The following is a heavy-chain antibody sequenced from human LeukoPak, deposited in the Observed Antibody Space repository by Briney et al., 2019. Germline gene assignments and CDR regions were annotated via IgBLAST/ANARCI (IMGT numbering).Heavy chain of an antibody. J-gene: IGHJ4*02. CDR2: IYYSGST. CDR1: GGSISSYY. D-gene: IGHD6-19*01. Sequence: PSETLSLTCTVSGGSISSYYWGWIRQPPGKGLEWIGYIYYSGSTNYNPSLKSRVTISVDTSKSQFSLKLSSVTAADTAVYYCARSRGSGFSYWGQGTLVTVSS. CDR3: ARSRGSGFSY. V-gene: IGHV4-59*08.